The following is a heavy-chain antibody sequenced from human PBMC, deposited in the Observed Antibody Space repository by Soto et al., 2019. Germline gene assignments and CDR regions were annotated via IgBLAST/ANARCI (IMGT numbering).Heavy chain of an antibody. J-gene: IGHJ6*03. CDR2: ISSYGGSI. Sequence: EVQLVESGGGLVQPGDSLRLSCAASGFTIGAYGCHWVRPAPGKELEYISAISSYGGSIYYANSVKGRFTISRDNSKNTLDLQMCSLRAEDMGVYYCARDVGSGNYYKGVYYYSYLDVWGKGTTVTVS. V-gene: IGHV3-64*01. CDR3: ARDVGSGNYYKGVYYYSYLDV. D-gene: IGHD3-10*01. CDR1: GFTIGAYG.